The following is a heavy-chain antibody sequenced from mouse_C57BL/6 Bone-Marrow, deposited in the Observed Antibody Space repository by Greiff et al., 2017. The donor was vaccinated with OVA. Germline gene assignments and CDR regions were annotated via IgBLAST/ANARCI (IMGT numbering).Heavy chain of an antibody. CDR1: GYTFTSYW. CDR3: AGAFITSVYAMDY. V-gene: IGHV1-72*01. D-gene: IGHD1-1*01. Sequence: QVQLQQPGAELVKPGASVKLSCNASGYTFTSYWMHWVKQRPGRGLEWIGRIDPNSGGTKYNEKFKSKATLTVDKPSSTAYMQLSSLTSEDSAVYYCAGAFITSVYAMDYWGQGTSVTVSA. CDR2: IDPNSGGT. J-gene: IGHJ4*01.